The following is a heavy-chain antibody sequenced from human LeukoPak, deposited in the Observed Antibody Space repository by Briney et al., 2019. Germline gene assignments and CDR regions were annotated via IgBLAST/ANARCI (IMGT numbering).Heavy chain of an antibody. CDR3: ARVRDPVPATAHFDY. CDR1: GGSISSGGYY. CDR2: IYHSGST. V-gene: IGHV4-30-2*01. J-gene: IGHJ4*02. D-gene: IGHD2-2*01. Sequence: SQTLSLTCTVSGGSISSGGYYWSWIRQPPGKGLEWIGYIYHSGSTYYNPSLKSRVTISVDRSKNQFSLKLSSVTAADTAVYYCARVRDPVPATAHFDYWGQGTLVTVSS.